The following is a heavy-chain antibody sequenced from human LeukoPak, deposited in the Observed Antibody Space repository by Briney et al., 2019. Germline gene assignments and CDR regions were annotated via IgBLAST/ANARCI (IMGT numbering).Heavy chain of an antibody. V-gene: IGHV3-23*01. CDR3: AKVSGYCTNGVCFSYY. D-gene: IGHD2-8*01. CDR1: GFTFTSSA. J-gene: IGHJ4*02. Sequence: PGASLRLSCAAFGFTFTSSAMSSVRQAPGKGREWVSAISGSVGSTYYYADSVKGRFTISRDNSKNTLYLEMNRLRAEDKAVYYCAKVSGYCTNGVCFSYYWGQGTLVTVS. CDR2: ISGSVGST.